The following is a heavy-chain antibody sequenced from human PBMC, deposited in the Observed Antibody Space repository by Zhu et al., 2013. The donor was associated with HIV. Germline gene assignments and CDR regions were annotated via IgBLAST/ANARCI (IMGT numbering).Heavy chain of an antibody. Sequence: QVQLVQSGAEVTKPGASVKVSCKASGYTFTGYFLHWVRQAPGQGLEWMGWIKSNSGGTNYAQNFRGRVTMTRDTSINTIYLDVSRLTSDDTAFYYCARDKDMGFGQGSYDSWGHGTLVTVSS. CDR1: GYTFTGYF. V-gene: IGHV1-2*02. J-gene: IGHJ5*01. CDR3: ARDKDMGFGQGSYDS. CDR2: IKSNSGGT. D-gene: IGHD1-26*01.